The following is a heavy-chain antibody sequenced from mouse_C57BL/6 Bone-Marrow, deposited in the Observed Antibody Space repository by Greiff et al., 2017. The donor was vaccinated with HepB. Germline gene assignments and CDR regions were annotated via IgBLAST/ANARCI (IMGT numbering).Heavy chain of an antibody. J-gene: IGHJ4*01. CDR1: GYTFTSYD. V-gene: IGHV1-85*01. CDR2: IYPRDGST. D-gene: IGHD1-1*01. Sequence: QVQLKESGPELVKPGASVKLSCKASGYTFTSYDINWVKQRPGQGLEWIGWIYPRDGSTKYNEKFKGKATLTVDTSSSTAYMELHSLTSEDSAVYVCARLVITTVVATGGYALDYWGQGTSVTVSS. CDR3: ARLVITTVVATGGYALDY.